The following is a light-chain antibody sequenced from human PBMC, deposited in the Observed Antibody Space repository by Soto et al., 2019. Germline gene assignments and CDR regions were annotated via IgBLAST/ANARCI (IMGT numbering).Light chain of an antibody. CDR1: QSVSSN. CDR3: QQDNNWPQT. CDR2: GAS. Sequence: EIVMTQSPATLSVSPGERATLSCRASQSVSSNLAWYQQKPGQAPRLLIYGASTRANVIPARFSGSWAGIVFILTFSRLTSEEFAVYYCQQDNNWPQTFGQGTKVEIK. J-gene: IGKJ1*01. V-gene: IGKV3-15*01.